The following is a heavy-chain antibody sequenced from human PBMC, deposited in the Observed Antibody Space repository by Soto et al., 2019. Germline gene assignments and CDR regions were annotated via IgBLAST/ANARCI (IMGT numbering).Heavy chain of an antibody. CDR1: VFRFSSYA. Sequence: WWSLRLSCSASVFRFSSYAMSCVRQAPGKGLEWVSAISGSGGSTYYADSVKGRFTISRDNSKNTLYLQMNSLRAEDTAVYYCAKDTRSSSPNYYYYGMDVWGQGTTVTVSS. V-gene: IGHV3-23*01. J-gene: IGHJ6*02. D-gene: IGHD6-13*01. CDR2: ISGSGGST. CDR3: AKDTRSSSPNYYYYGMDV.